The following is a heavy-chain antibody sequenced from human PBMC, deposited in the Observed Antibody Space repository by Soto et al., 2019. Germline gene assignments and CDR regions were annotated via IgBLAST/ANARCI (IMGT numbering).Heavy chain of an antibody. CDR1: GFTFSRFE. CDR3: TRAAWFPYLSFY. CDR2: ISSSGSTA. D-gene: IGHD3-10*01. Sequence: GGSLRLSCAASGFTFSRFELHWVRQAPGKGLEWISYISSSGSTAYYASSVEGRFTISRDNANNSVYLQMDSLRAEDTALYCCTRAAWFPYLSFYWGQGALVTVS. J-gene: IGHJ4*02. V-gene: IGHV3-48*03.